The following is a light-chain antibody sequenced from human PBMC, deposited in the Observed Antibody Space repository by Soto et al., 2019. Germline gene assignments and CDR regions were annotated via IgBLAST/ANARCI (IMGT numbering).Light chain of an antibody. CDR3: QQRNNWPTVT. V-gene: IGKV3-11*01. CDR1: QGVSSY. CDR2: DAS. Sequence: EIVLTQSPATLSLSPGERATLSCSASQGVSSYLAWYQQKPGQAPRLLIYDASNRATGIPSRFSGSGSGTAFTLTITSLEPEDFAVYYCQQRNNWPTVTFGQGTRLE. J-gene: IGKJ5*01.